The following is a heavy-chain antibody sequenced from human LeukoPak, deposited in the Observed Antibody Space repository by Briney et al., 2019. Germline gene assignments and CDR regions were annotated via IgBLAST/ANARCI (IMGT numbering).Heavy chain of an antibody. D-gene: IGHD5-12*01. V-gene: IGHV4-31*03. Sequence: PSETLSLTCTVSGDSISSGGFHWSWIRQHPGKGLEWIGYIYYSGTTYYNPSLKSRVSLSVDTSQNQFSVQLRSVTAADTAVYYCARESMVHRYSGYDTYPRNVDFDYWGQGTLVTVSS. J-gene: IGHJ4*02. CDR2: IYYSGTT. CDR1: GDSISSGGFH. CDR3: ARESMVHRYSGYDTYPRNVDFDY.